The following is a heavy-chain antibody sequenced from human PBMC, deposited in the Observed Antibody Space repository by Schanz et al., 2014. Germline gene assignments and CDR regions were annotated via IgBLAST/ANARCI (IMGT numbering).Heavy chain of an antibody. CDR2: ISGSGETT. CDR1: GFIFSSYA. CDR3: ARENLNWEAFDI. J-gene: IGHJ3*02. D-gene: IGHD7-27*01. V-gene: IGHV3-23*01. Sequence: EVQLLESGGGLVQPGGSLRLSCAASGFIFSSYAMSWVRQAPGKGLEWVSAISGSGETTYYADSVKGRFTISRDNAKNSLYLEMTSLRGEDTAVYYCARENLNWEAFDIWGQGTVVTVSS.